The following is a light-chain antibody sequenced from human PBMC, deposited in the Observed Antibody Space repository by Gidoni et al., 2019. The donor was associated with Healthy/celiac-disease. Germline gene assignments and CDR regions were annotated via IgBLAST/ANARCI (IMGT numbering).Light chain of an antibody. CDR2: AAS. V-gene: IGKV1-39*01. CDR3: QQSYKTIWT. Sequence: DIQMTQSPSSLSASLGDRVTITCRASQSISGFLKWYQQKPGKAPKLLIYAASTVESGVQSRCSGSGAGKVFTLTISSLQPGDVATYYCQQSYKTIWTFXXXTKVEIK. J-gene: IGKJ1*01. CDR1: QSISGF.